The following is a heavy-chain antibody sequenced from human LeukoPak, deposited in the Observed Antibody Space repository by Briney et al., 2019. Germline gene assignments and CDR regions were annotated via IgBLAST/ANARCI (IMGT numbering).Heavy chain of an antibody. Sequence: SQTLSLTCAISGDSVSSNSVAWNWIRQSPSRGLEWLGRTYYRSKWYKDYAVSVKSRITINPDTSKNQFSLQLNSVTPEDTAVYHCARENGAGAFDIWGQGTTVTVSP. J-gene: IGHJ3*02. CDR3: ARENGAGAFDI. V-gene: IGHV6-1*01. CDR2: TYYRSKWYK. CDR1: GDSVSSNSVA. D-gene: IGHD1-14*01.